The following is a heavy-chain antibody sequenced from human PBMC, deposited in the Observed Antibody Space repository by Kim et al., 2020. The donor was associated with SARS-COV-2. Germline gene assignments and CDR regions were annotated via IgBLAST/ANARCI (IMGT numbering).Heavy chain of an antibody. CDR3: ARDYHRRGPIVD. V-gene: IGHV3-21*01. D-gene: IGHD2-15*01. Sequence: GGSLRLSCAASGFTFSSYSMNWVRQAPGKGLEWVSSISSSSSYIYYADSVKGRFTISRDNAKNSLYLQMNSLRAEDTAVYYCARDYHRRGPIVDWGQGTLVTVSS. CDR1: GFTFSSYS. CDR2: ISSSSSYI. J-gene: IGHJ4*01.